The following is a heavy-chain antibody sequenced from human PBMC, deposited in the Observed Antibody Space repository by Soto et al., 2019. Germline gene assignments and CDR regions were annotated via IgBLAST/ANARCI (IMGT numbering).Heavy chain of an antibody. CDR1: GGTFSSYA. CDR3: ARAIAASSLYYYYGMDV. J-gene: IGHJ6*02. Sequence: ASVKVSCKASGGTFSSYAISWVRQAPGQGLEWMGGIIPIFGTANYAQKFQGRVTITADESTSTAYMELSSLRSEDTAVYYCARAIAASSLYYYYGMDVWGQGTTVTVSS. CDR2: IIPIFGTA. D-gene: IGHD6-13*01. V-gene: IGHV1-69*13.